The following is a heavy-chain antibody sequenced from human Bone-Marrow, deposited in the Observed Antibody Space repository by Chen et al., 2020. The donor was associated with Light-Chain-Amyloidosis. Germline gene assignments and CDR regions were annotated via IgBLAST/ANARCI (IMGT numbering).Heavy chain of an antibody. D-gene: IGHD3-10*01. CDR3: VKGGYGSASLKLYLDS. CDR1: GFTFKNFA. J-gene: IGHJ4*02. CDR2: VSWNSDSM. V-gene: IGHV3-9*01. Sequence: QLVESGGGFVQPGRSLRLSCAASGFTFKNFAMHWVRQTPGKGLEWVCGVSWNSDSMYCGDSVKGRFTISMDDAMNSLFRQMSSLRTEDTALYHCVKGGYGSASLKLYLDSWGQGALVTVSS.